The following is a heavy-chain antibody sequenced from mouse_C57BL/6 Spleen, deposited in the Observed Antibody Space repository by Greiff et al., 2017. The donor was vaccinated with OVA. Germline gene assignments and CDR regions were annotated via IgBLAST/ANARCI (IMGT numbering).Heavy chain of an antibody. Sequence: VQLQQSGAVLVRPGASVKLSCTASGFNLHDDYMHWVKQRPEQGLEWIGWIDHENGDTEYASKFQGKATITADTSANTAYLQLSGLTSEDTAMYYGAFDSSVLAWFAYWGQGTLVTVSA. D-gene: IGHD3-2*02. CDR2: IDHENGDT. J-gene: IGHJ3*01. CDR3: AFDSSVLAWFAY. V-gene: IGHV14-4*01. CDR1: GFNLHDDY.